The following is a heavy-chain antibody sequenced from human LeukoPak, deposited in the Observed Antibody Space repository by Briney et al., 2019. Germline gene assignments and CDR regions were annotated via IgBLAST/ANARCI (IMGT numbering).Heavy chain of an antibody. CDR3: AKKGESLDYYYMDV. J-gene: IGHJ6*02. CDR1: GFTFSSYA. D-gene: IGHD3-10*01. Sequence: GGSLRLFCAASGFTFSSYAMSWVRQAPGKGLEWVSGISGRGGRTYYADSVKGRFTISRDNSKNTVHVQMNSLRAEDTAVYYCAKKGESLDYYYMDVWGQGTTVTVSS. V-gene: IGHV3-23*01. CDR2: ISGRGGRT.